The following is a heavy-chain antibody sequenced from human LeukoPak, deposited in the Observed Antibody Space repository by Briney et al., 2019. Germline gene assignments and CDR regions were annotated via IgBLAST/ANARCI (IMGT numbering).Heavy chain of an antibody. CDR2: IKQDGSER. CDR1: GFTFSSYW. V-gene: IGHV3-7*01. J-gene: IGHJ4*02. CDR3: ARSRYCSGGSCYSDY. Sequence: VGSLRLSCAASGFTFSSYWMSWVRQAAGKGLERVANIKQDGSERYYVDSVKGRFTISRDNAKNSLYLQMNSLRAEDTAVYYCARSRYCSGGSCYSDYWGQGTLVTVSS. D-gene: IGHD2-15*01.